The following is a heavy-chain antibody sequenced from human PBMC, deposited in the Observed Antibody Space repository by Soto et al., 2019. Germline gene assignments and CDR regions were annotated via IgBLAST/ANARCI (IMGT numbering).Heavy chain of an antibody. J-gene: IGHJ4*02. CDR1: GYTFTSYE. CDR3: ARGELLWFGELLR. Sequence: QVQLVQSGAEVKKPGASVKVSCKASGYTFTSYEINWVRQATGQGLEWMGWMNPNSGDTGYAQKFQGRVTMTRNASISTAYMELSSLRSEDTAVYYCARGELLWFGELLRWGQGTLVTVSS. V-gene: IGHV1-8*01. CDR2: MNPNSGDT. D-gene: IGHD3-10*01.